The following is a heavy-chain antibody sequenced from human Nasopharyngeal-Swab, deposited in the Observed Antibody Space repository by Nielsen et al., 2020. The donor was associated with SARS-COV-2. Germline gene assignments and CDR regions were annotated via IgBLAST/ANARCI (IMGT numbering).Heavy chain of an antibody. J-gene: IGHJ4*02. CDR3: ARALAELKITMVRGVNFDY. CDR2: ISSSGSTI. CDR1: GFTFSSYE. D-gene: IGHD3-10*01. Sequence: LSLTCAASGFTFSSYEMNWVRQAPGKGLEWVSYISSSGSTIYYADSVKGRFTISRDNAKNSLYLQMNSLRAEDTAVYYCARALAELKITMVRGVNFDYWGQGTLVTVSS. V-gene: IGHV3-48*03.